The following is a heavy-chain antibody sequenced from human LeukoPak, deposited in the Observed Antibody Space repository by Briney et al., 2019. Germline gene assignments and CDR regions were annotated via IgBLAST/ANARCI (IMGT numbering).Heavy chain of an antibody. CDR2: IYYSGST. D-gene: IGHD3-16*01. V-gene: IGHV4-38-2*02. CDR3: ASLGGGPDY. J-gene: IGHJ4*02. CDR1: GYSISSGYY. Sequence: SETLSLTCTVSGYSISSGYYWGWIRQPPGKGLEWIGSIYYSGSTYYNPSLKSRVTISVDTSKNQFSLKLSSVTAADTAVYYCASLGGGPDYWGQGTLVTVSS.